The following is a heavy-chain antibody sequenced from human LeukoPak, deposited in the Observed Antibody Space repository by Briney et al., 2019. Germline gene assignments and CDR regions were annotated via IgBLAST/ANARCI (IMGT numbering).Heavy chain of an antibody. J-gene: IGHJ4*02. D-gene: IGHD4-23*01. CDR3: AKSRLVVTAFDY. CDR1: GFTFSNSA. CDR2: ISGSGGST. V-gene: IGHV3-23*01. Sequence: GDSLRLSCAASGFTFSNSAMSWVRQAPGRGLEWVSTISGSGGSTYYADSVKGRFTFSRDNSKNTLYLQMNSLRTEDTAIYYCAKSRLVVTAFDYWGQGTLVTVSS.